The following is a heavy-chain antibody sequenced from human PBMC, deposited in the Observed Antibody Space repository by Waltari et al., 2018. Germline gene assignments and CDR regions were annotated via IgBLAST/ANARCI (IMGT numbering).Heavy chain of an antibody. V-gene: IGHV4-34*01. CDR1: GGSFSGYY. CDR2: INHSGST. D-gene: IGHD2-2*01. Sequence: QVQLQQWGAGLLKPSETLSLTCAVYGGSFSGYYWSWIRQPPGKGLEWIGEINHSGSTNYNPSLKSRVTISVDTSKNQFSLKLSSVTAADTAVYYCARILVGSLTGRIVVVPAAVDYWGQGTLVTVSS. J-gene: IGHJ4*02. CDR3: ARILVGSLTGRIVVVPAAVDY.